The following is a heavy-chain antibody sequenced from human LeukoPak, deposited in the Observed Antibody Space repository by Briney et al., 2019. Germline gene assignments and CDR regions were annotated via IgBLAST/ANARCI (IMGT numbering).Heavy chain of an antibody. V-gene: IGHV3-72*01. Sequence: PGGSLRLSCAASGFIFSDHYMDWVRQAPGKGLEWVGRTRNEANIYTTKYAASVKGRFTISRDDSKNSLYLQMNSLKTKDTAVYYCASPVGATTVRAFDIWGQGTMVTVSS. CDR2: TRNEANIYTT. CDR3: ASPVGATTVRAFDI. D-gene: IGHD1-26*01. J-gene: IGHJ3*02. CDR1: GFIFSDHY.